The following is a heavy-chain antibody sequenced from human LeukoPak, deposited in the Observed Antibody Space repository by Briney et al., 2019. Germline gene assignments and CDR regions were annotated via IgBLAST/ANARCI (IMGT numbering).Heavy chain of an antibody. CDR2: ISSSSSYI. CDR3: ARGPLTIEYNAMDV. V-gene: IGHV3-21*01. CDR1: GFTFSSYS. Sequence: PGGSLRLSCAASGFTFSSYSMNWVRQAPGKGLEWVSSISSSSSYIYYADSVKGRFTISRDNAKNSLYLQMNSLRAEDTAVYYCARGPLTIEYNAMDVWGQGTTVTVSS. J-gene: IGHJ6*02. D-gene: IGHD3-10*01.